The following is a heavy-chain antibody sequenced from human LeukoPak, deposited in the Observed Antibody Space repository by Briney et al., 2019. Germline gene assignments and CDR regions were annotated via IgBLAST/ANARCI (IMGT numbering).Heavy chain of an antibody. J-gene: IGHJ4*02. V-gene: IGHV3-72*01. D-gene: IGHD1-26*01. Sequence: PGGSLRLSCAASGFSFSDHYMDWVRQAPGKGLEWVGRTRNKAENYLTEYAASVKGRFTVSREGSKNPLHLQMNSLKIEDTAVYYCVTWISGHGYWGQGTLVTVSS. CDR3: VTWISGHGY. CDR1: GFSFSDHY. CDR2: TRNKAENYLT.